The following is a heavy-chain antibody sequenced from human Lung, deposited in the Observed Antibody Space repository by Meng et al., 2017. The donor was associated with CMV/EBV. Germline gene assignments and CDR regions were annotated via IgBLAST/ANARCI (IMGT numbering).Heavy chain of an antibody. CDR3: LRRSGGSV. D-gene: IGHD3-10*01. Sequence: QVQLRGSGPALVKPSETLSLTCAVSGDSITNHNWWSWVRQPPGKGLEWIGEIPHRGSSAYNPSLKSRVSMSIDKSKNQFSLKLTSVTAADTAVYHCLRRSGGSVWGQGTLVTVSS. J-gene: IGHJ1*01. CDR2: IPHRGSS. CDR1: GDSITNHNW. V-gene: IGHV4-4*02.